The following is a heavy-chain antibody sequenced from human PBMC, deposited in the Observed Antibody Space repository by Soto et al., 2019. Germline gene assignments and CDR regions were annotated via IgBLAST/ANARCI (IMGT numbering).Heavy chain of an antibody. CDR2: IYYSGST. V-gene: IGHV4-31*03. CDR1: GGSISSGGYY. J-gene: IGHJ3*02. CDR3: ARDRAAGTWDAFDI. Sequence: QVQLQESGPGLVKPSQTLSLTCTVSGGSISSGGYYWSWIRQHPGKGLEWIGYIYYSGSTYYNPSLKSRVTISVDTSKTQFSLKLSSVTAADTAVYYCARDRAAGTWDAFDIWGQGTMVTVSS. D-gene: IGHD6-13*01.